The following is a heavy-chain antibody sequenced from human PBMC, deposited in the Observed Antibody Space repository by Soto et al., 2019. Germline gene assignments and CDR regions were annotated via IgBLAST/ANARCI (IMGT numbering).Heavy chain of an antibody. J-gene: IGHJ6*02. CDR3: ARDLIEGSGSWSYYYYGMDV. CDR1: GFTFSSYG. V-gene: IGHV3-33*01. D-gene: IGHD3-10*01. Sequence: QVQLVESGGGVVQPGRSLRLSCAASGFTFSSYGMHWVRQAPGKGLEWVAVIWYDGSNKYYADSVKGRFTISRDNSKNTLYLKMNSLRAEDTAVYYCARDLIEGSGSWSYYYYGMDVWGQGTTVTVSS. CDR2: IWYDGSNK.